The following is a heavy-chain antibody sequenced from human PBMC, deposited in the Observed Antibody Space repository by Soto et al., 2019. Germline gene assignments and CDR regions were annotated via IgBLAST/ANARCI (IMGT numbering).Heavy chain of an antibody. J-gene: IGHJ4*02. Sequence: GGSLRLSCAASGFTFSSYGMHWVRQAPGKGLEWVAVISYDGSNKYYADSVKGRFTISRDNSKNTLYLQMNSLRAEDTAVYYCAKDKGRSFDYWGQGTXVTVSS. CDR3: AKDKGRSFDY. V-gene: IGHV3-30*18. CDR1: GFTFSSYG. CDR2: ISYDGSNK.